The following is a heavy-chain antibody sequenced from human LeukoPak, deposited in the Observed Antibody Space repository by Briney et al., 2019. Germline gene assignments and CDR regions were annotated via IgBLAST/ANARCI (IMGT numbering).Heavy chain of an antibody. V-gene: IGHV3-66*02. Sequence: GSLRLSCAASGFSVSSNYMTWVRQPPGKGLEWVSIIHGDGKTYYAGTVEGRFTISRDNSKNTLYLQMNSLRAEDTAVYYCARVGPYYYYGMDVWGQGTTVTVSS. CDR3: ARVGPYYYYGMDV. CDR2: IHGDGKT. J-gene: IGHJ6*02. CDR1: GFSVSSNY.